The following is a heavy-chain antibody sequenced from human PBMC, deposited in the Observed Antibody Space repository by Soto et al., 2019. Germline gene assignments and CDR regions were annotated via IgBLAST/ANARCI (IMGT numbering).Heavy chain of an antibody. CDR3: ARVVPADPGGWFDP. Sequence: SETLSLTCAVSGGSISSGGYSWSWIRQPPGKGLEWIGYIYHSGSTYYNPSLKSRVTISVDRSKNQFSLKLSSVTAADTAVYYCARVVPADPGGWFDPWGQGTLVTV. J-gene: IGHJ5*02. V-gene: IGHV4-30-2*01. CDR2: IYHSGST. CDR1: GGSISSGGYS. D-gene: IGHD2-2*01.